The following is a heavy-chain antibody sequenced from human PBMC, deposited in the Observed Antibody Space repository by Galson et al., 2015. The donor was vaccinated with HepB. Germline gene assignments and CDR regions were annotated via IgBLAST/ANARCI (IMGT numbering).Heavy chain of an antibody. CDR3: ARDRRAFDI. CDR1: GFTFSSYA. Sequence: SLRLSCAASGFTFSSYAMHWVRQAPGKGLEWVAVISYDGSNKYYADSVKGRFTISRDNSKNTLYLQMNSLRAEDTAVYYCARDRRAFDICGQGSMVTASS. V-gene: IGHV3-30-3*01. CDR2: ISYDGSNK. J-gene: IGHJ3*02.